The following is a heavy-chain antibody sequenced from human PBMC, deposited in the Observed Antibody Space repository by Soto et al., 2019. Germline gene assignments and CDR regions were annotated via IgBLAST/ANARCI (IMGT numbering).Heavy chain of an antibody. V-gene: IGHV4-34*01. Sequence: QVQLQQWGAGLLKPSETLSLTCAVYGGSFSDYYWNWIRQPPGKRLEWIGEINHSGSTNYNPSLKSRVTISVDTSKNHFSLNLSSVTAAYTAVYCCARGRVGATKWNWFEPWGQGTLVTVSS. D-gene: IGHD1-26*01. CDR1: GGSFSDYY. CDR3: ARGRVGATKWNWFEP. CDR2: INHSGST. J-gene: IGHJ5*02.